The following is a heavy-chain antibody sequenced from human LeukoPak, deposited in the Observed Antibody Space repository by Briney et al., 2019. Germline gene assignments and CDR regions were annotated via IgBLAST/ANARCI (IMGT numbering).Heavy chain of an antibody. CDR2: IIPIVGTS. CDR3: AREKSLGDFWSRHSEY. J-gene: IGHJ4*02. Sequence: GASVKVSCKASGGTFSSYSISWVRQAPGQGLEWMGVIIPIVGTSSYAQKFQGRVTMTADESTSTAYMELSSLISEDQPVYYCAREKSLGDFWSRHSEYWGQEPLVPVPT. D-gene: IGHD3-3*01. V-gene: IGHV1-69*13. CDR1: GGTFSSYS.